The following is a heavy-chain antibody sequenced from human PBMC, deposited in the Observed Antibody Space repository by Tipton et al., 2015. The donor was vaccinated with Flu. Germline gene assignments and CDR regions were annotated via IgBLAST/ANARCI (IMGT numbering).Heavy chain of an antibody. J-gene: IGHJ2*01. CDR2: IYHSGST. D-gene: IGHD4-17*01. CDR3: ARQPRVTINPHWYLDL. Sequence: TLSLTCAVSGYSITSGYYWGWIRQPPGKGLEWIGSIYHSGSTYYNSSLRSRVTLSVDTSKNQFSLRLYSVTAADTAVYYCARQPRVTINPHWYLDLWGRGTLITVSS. V-gene: IGHV4-38-2*01. CDR1: GYSITSGYY.